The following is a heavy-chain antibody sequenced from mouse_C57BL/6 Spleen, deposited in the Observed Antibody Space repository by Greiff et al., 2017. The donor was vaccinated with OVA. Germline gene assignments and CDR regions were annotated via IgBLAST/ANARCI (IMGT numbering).Heavy chain of an antibody. CDR1: GYTFTDYY. Sequence: VQLQQSGPELVKPGASVKISCKASGYTFTDYYMNWVKQSHGKSLEWIGDINPNNGGTSYNQKLKGKATLTVAKSSSTAYMELRSLTSEDSAVYYCYGDNWGYAMDYWGQGTSVTVSS. CDR2: INPNNGGT. D-gene: IGHD2-13*01. V-gene: IGHV1-26*01. CDR3: YGDNWGYAMDY. J-gene: IGHJ4*01.